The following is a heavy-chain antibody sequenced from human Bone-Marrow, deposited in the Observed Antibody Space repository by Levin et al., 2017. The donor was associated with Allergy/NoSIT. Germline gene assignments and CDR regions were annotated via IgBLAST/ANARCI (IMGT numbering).Heavy chain of an antibody. V-gene: IGHV3-23*01. D-gene: IGHD3-3*01. J-gene: IGHJ5*02. Sequence: GGSLRLSCVASGFTFTSYAMTWVRQAPGKGLEWVSGISVNGGNIYYADSVKGRFTISRDNSANTVYLEMNNLRAEDTAVYYCAKDPSAGYYYDYRGYHRGNWFDAWGQGTLVTVSS. CDR2: ISVNGGNI. CDR3: AKDPSAGYYYDYRGYHRGNWFDA. CDR1: GFTFTSYA.